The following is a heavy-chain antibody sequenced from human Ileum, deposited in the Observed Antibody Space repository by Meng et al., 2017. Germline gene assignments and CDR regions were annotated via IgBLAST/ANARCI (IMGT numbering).Heavy chain of an antibody. CDR1: GYTFTSFG. CDR2: ISAYNGNT. J-gene: IGHJ5*02. D-gene: IGHD3-16*01. Sequence: QVQLVQSGAEGQQPGASVKVSCKASGYTFTSFGITWVRQAPGQGLEWMGGISAYNGNTNYAHKVQGRVTMTTDTSTSTAYMELRSLRSDDTAVYYCARGWGGAFDPWGQGTLVTVSS. CDR3: ARGWGGAFDP. V-gene: IGHV1-18*01.